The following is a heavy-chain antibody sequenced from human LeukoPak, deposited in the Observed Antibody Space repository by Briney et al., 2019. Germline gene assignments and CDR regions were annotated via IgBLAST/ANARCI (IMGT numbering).Heavy chain of an antibody. J-gene: IGHJ2*01. CDR3: ARDYGDIPPDWYYDL. CDR1: GGSISSYY. Sequence: SETLSLTCTVSGGSISSYYWSWIRQPPGKGLEWLGYIYYTGSTTYNPSLKSRVTISVDTSKNQFSLKLRSVTAADTAVYYCARDYGDIPPDWYYDLWGRGTLVTVSS. D-gene: IGHD4-17*01. V-gene: IGHV4-59*01. CDR2: IYYTGST.